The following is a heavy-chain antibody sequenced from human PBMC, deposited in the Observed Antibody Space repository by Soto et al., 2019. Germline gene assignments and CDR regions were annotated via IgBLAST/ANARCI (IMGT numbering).Heavy chain of an antibody. CDR3: ARLRGDF. D-gene: IGHD3-16*01. CDR1: GFTSGDDY. V-gene: IGHV3-11*01. CDR2: ISSSVSTI. J-gene: IGHJ6*04. Sequence: QVQLVESGGGLARPGGPLSFSGAASGFTSGDDYMSWLRQAPGKGLEWVSYISSSVSTIYYPDSVKGRFTISRDNAKNSLYLQMNRLRAEDTAVYYCARLRGDFWGKGTTVTVSS.